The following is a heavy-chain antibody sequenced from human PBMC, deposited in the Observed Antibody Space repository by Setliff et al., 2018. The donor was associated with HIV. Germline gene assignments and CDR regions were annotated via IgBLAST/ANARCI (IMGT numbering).Heavy chain of an antibody. Sequence: KSSETLSLTCAVSGYSIRSGYYWGWIRQSPGKGLEWIGTMFRTGTSYYNPSLTSRVTISQDTSKNQFSLKLSSVTAADTAVYYCARAGYYGSTSYWEYFQHWGQGTLVTVSS. V-gene: IGHV4-38-2*01. CDR2: MFRTGTS. CDR1: GYSIRSGYY. D-gene: IGHD3-22*01. J-gene: IGHJ1*01. CDR3: ARAGYYGSTSYWEYFQH.